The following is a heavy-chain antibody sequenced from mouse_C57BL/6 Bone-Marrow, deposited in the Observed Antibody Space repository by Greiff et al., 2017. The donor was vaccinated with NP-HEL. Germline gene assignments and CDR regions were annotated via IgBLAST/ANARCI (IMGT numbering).Heavy chain of an antibody. CDR2: IYPGDGDT. Sequence: QVQLQQSGPELVKPGASVKISCKASGYAFSSSWMNWVKQRPGKGLEWIGRIYPGDGDTNYNGKFKGKATLTADKSSSTAYMQLRSLTSEDSAVYFCARRLRLRLFDYWGQGTTLTVSS. CDR3: ARRLRLRLFDY. CDR1: GYAFSSSW. D-gene: IGHD3-2*02. V-gene: IGHV1-82*01. J-gene: IGHJ2*01.